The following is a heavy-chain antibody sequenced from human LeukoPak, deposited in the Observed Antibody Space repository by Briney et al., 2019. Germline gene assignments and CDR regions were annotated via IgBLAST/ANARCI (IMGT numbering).Heavy chain of an antibody. D-gene: IGHD6-19*01. CDR1: GFTFSSYG. CDR2: IRYDGSNK. Sequence: GGSLRLSCAASGFTFSSYGMHWVRQAPGKGLEWVAFIRYDGSNKYYADSVKGRFTISRDNSKNTLYLQMSSLRAEDTAVYYCAKEPLIAVAGTADYWGQGALVTVSS. CDR3: AKEPLIAVAGTADY. J-gene: IGHJ4*02. V-gene: IGHV3-30*02.